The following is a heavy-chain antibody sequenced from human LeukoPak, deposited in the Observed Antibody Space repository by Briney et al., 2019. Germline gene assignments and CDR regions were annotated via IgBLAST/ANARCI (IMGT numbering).Heavy chain of an antibody. J-gene: IGHJ4*02. CDR2: IYYSGST. D-gene: IGHD3-10*01. CDR3: ARAPPSTSGTYRRYFDY. CDR1: GGSISSYY. V-gene: IGHV4-59*01. Sequence: SETLSLTCTVSGGSISSYYWSWIRQPPGKGLEWIGYIYYSGSTNYNPSLKSRVTISVDTSKNQFSLKLSSVTAADTAVYYCARAPPSTSGTYRRYFDYWGQGTLVTVSS.